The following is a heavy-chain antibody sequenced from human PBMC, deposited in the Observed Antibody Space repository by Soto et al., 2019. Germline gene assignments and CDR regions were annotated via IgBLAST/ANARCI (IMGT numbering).Heavy chain of an antibody. CDR3: ARDRLGATGDY. CDR2: ISAYNANT. J-gene: IGHJ4*02. D-gene: IGHD1-26*01. V-gene: IGHV1-18*01. Sequence: QVQLVQSGAEVKKPGASGKVSGKASGYTLTSYDISWVRQAPGQGLEWMGWISAYNANTNYAQKLQGRVTMTTDTSTSTSYMELRSLRSDDTDVYFCARDRLGATGDYWGQGTLVTVSS. CDR1: GYTLTSYD.